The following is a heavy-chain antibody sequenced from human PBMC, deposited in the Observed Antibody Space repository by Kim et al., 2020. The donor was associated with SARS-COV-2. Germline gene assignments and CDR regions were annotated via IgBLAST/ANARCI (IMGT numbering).Heavy chain of an antibody. CDR3: ARSLGSGSYIKYYSDY. V-gene: IGHV4-39*01. Sequence: LKSRVTISVDTSKNQFSLKLSSVTAADTAVYYCARSLGSGSYIKYYSDYWGQGTLVTVSS. D-gene: IGHD3-10*01. J-gene: IGHJ4*02.